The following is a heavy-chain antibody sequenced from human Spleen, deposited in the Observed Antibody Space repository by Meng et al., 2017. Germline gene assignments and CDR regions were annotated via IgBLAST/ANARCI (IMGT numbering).Heavy chain of an antibody. CDR2: IKEDGSEK. Sequence: GDSLKISCAASGFMFSDYWMTWVRQAPGKGLEWVANIKEDGSEKYYVGSVKGRFTISRDNSKNTLYLQMDSLRAEDKALYHCAKARRSRGWTENHYGMDVWGQGTTVTVSS. D-gene: IGHD6-19*01. CDR1: GFMFSDYW. CDR3: AKARRSRGWTENHYGMDV. J-gene: IGHJ6*02. V-gene: IGHV3-7*03.